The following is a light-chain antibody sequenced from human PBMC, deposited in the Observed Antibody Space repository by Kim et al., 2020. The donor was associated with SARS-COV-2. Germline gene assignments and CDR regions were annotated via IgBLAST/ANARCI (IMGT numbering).Light chain of an antibody. CDR1: KLGDKY. Sequence: SYELTQPPSVSVSPGQTASITCSGDKLGDKYACWYQQKPCQSPVLVIYQDSKRPSGIPERFSGSNSGNTATLTISGTQAMDEADYYCQAWDSSLVFGGGTQLTVL. J-gene: IGLJ2*01. CDR3: QAWDSSLV. CDR2: QDS. V-gene: IGLV3-1*01.